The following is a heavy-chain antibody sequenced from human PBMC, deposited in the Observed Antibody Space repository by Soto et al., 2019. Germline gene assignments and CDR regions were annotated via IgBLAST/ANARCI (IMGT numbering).Heavy chain of an antibody. CDR1: GFTFSSYA. Sequence: GGSLRLSCAASGFTFSSYAMSWVRQAPGKGLEWVSAISGSGGSTYYADSVKGRFTISRDNSKNTLYLQMNSLRAEDTAVYDCAKDLIGSLYYFDYWGQGTLVTVSS. CDR3: AKDLIGSLYYFDY. V-gene: IGHV3-23*01. CDR2: ISGSGGST. D-gene: IGHD1-26*01. J-gene: IGHJ4*02.